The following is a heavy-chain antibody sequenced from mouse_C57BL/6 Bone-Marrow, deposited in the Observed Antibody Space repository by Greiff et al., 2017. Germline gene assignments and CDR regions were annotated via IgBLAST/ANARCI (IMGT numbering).Heavy chain of an antibody. V-gene: IGHV1-63*01. D-gene: IGHD2-3*01. Sequence: VKLMESGAELVRPGTSVKMSCKASGYTFTNYWIGWAKQRPGHGLEWIGDLYPGGGYTNYNEEFKGKATLTADKSSSTAYLQFSSLTSEDSAIYYCARSDGYYAYYAMDYWGQGTSVTVSS. CDR2: LYPGGGYT. CDR1: GYTFTNYW. J-gene: IGHJ4*01. CDR3: ARSDGYYAYYAMDY.